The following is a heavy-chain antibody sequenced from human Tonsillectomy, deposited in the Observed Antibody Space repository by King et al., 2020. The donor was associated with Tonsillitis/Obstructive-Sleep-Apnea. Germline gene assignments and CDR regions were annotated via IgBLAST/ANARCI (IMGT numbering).Heavy chain of an antibody. D-gene: IGHD6-6*01. CDR1: GYSFTSYW. Sequence: QLVQSGAEVKKPGESLRISCKGAGYSFTSYWISWVRQMPGKGLEWMGRIDPSDSYTNYSPSFQGHVTISADKSISTAYLPWSSLKASDTAMYYCARGDDLSSSSFYYYWGQGTLVTVFS. J-gene: IGHJ4*02. CDR3: ARGDDLSSSSFYYY. V-gene: IGHV5-10-1*01. CDR2: IDPSDSYT.